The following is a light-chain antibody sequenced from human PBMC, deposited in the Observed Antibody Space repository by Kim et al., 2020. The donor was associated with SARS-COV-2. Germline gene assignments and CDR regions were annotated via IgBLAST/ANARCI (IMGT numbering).Light chain of an antibody. Sequence: VSPRETAPPSCRASQSVSSNLAWFQQKPGQAPRLLIYGASTRASGVPARFSGSGSGTEFTLTISSLQSEDFAVYYCQQFNNWPLYSFGQGTKLEI. CDR3: QQFNNWPLYS. CDR1: QSVSSN. V-gene: IGKV3-15*01. J-gene: IGKJ2*03. CDR2: GAS.